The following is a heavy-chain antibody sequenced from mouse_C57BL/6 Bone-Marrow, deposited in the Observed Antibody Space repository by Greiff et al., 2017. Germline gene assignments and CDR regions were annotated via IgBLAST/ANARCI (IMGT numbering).Heavy chain of an antibody. J-gene: IGHJ2*01. D-gene: IGHD4-1*01. V-gene: IGHV2-9-1*01. Sequence: VQLVESGPGLVAPSQSLSITCTVSGFSLTSYAISWVRQPPGKGLEWLGVIWTGGGTNYNSALKSRLSISKDNSKSQVCVKMNSLQTEDTARYYCARITGYFDYWGQGTTLTVSS. CDR2: IWTGGGT. CDR3: ARITGYFDY. CDR1: GFSLTSYA.